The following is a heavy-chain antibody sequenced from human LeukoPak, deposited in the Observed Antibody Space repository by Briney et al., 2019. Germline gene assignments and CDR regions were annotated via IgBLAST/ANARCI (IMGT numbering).Heavy chain of an antibody. D-gene: IGHD5-12*01. CDR3: AKGGGYEAKYYYYYLDV. CDR2: IRYDGSNK. J-gene: IGHJ6*03. V-gene: IGHV3-30*02. CDR1: GFTFSSHG. Sequence: GSLRLSCAASGFTFSSHGMYWVRQAPGKGLEWVASIRYDGSNKYYADSVKGRFTVSRDNSKNTLYLQMKSLRAEDTAVYYCAKGGGYEAKYYYYYLDVWGKGTTVTISS.